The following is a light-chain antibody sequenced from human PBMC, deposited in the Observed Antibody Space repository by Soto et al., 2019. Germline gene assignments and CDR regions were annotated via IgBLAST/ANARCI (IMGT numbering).Light chain of an antibody. Sequence: QSVLTQPASVSGSPGQSITISCTGTGSDVGRYNYVSWYQQHPGKAPKLMIHDVTNRYSGVSNRFSGSKSGNTASLTISGLQAEDEADYYCSSYTTSSTVVFGGGTNSPS. CDR1: GSDVGRYNY. J-gene: IGLJ2*01. CDR2: DVT. CDR3: SSYTTSSTVV. V-gene: IGLV2-14*01.